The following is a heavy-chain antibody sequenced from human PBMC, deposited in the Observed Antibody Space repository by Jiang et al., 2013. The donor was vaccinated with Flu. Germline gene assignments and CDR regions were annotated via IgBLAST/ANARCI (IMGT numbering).Heavy chain of an antibody. CDR3: ARQKIHPKYNWYDP. D-gene: IGHD1-14*01. V-gene: IGHV4-39*01. J-gene: IGHJ5*02. Sequence: WTGSIYYGGSTYYNPSLKSRVTMSVDTSKKQFSLKLSSVTAADTAVYYCARQKIHPKYNWYDPWGQGTLVTVSS. CDR2: IYYGGST.